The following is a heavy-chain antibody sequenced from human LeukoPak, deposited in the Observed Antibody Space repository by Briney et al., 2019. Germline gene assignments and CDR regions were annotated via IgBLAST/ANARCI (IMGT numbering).Heavy chain of an antibody. CDR1: GFTFSSYA. D-gene: IGHD6-13*01. CDR2: ISYDGSNK. Sequence: GRSLRLSCAASGFTFSSYAMHWVRQAPGKVLEWVAVISYDGSNKYYADSVKGRFTISRDNSKNTLYLQMNSLRAEDTAVYYCARCIAAAGAVIDYWGQGTLVTVSS. J-gene: IGHJ4*02. V-gene: IGHV3-30-3*01. CDR3: ARCIAAAGAVIDY.